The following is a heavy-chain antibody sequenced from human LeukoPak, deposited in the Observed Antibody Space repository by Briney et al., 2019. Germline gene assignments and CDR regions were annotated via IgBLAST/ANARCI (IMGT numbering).Heavy chain of an antibody. D-gene: IGHD6-13*01. CDR1: GFTFSSYS. Sequence: GGSLRLSCAASGFTFSSYSMNWVRQAPGKGLEWVSYISSSSSTIYYADSVKGRFAISRDNAKNSLYLQMNSLRAEDTAVYYCARVSPLSSWHLFTPRYGMDVWGQGTTVTVSS. CDR3: ARVSPLSSWHLFTPRYGMDV. V-gene: IGHV3-48*01. J-gene: IGHJ6*02. CDR2: ISSSSSTI.